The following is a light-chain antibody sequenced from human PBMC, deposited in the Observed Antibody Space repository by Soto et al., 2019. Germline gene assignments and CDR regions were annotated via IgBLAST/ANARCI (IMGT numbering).Light chain of an antibody. Sequence: QPVLTQSPSASASLGASLKLTCTLSSGHSSYAIAWHQQQPEKGPRYLMKLNSDGSHNKGDGIPDRFSGSSSGAERYLTISSLQSEDEADYYCQTWGTGISVFGGGTKVTVL. CDR2: LNSDGSH. CDR1: SGHSSYA. CDR3: QTWGTGISV. J-gene: IGLJ2*01. V-gene: IGLV4-69*01.